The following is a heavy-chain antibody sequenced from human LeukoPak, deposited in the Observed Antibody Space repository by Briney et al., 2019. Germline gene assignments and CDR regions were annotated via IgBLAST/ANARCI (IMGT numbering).Heavy chain of an antibody. V-gene: IGHV3-49*04. CDR2: IRSKAYGGTT. D-gene: IGHD5-12*01. Sequence: GGSLRLSCTASGFTFGDYAMSWARQAPGKGLEWVGFIRSKAYGGTTEYAASVKGRFTISRDDSKSIAYLQMNSLKTEDTAVYYCTRPSYSGYDQRPIDYWGQGTLVTVSS. CDR1: GFTFGDYA. J-gene: IGHJ4*02. CDR3: TRPSYSGYDQRPIDY.